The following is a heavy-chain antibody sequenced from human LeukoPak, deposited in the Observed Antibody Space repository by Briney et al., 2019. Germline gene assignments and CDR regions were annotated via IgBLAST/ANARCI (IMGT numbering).Heavy chain of an antibody. V-gene: IGHV1-3*01. CDR1: GYTFTSYA. D-gene: IGHD1-26*01. CDR3: ARGGEGSYMQPLDY. Sequence: ASVKVSCKASGYTFTSYAMHWVRQAPGQRLEWMGWINAGNGNTKYSQKFQGRVTITRDTSASTAYMELSSLRSEDTAVYYCARGGEGSYMQPLDYWGQGTLVTVSS. CDR2: INAGNGNT. J-gene: IGHJ4*02.